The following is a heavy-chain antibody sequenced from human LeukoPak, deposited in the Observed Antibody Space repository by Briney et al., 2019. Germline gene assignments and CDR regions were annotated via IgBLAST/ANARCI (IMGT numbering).Heavy chain of an antibody. D-gene: IGHD1-26*01. CDR1: GFTFRNYV. V-gene: IGHV3-33*08. CDR2: IWYDGSNK. Sequence: GGSLRLSCAASGFTFRNYVIHWVRQAPGKGLEWVAVIWYDGSNKYYADSVKGRFTISRDNSKNTLYLQMNSLRAEDTAVYYCARGEPLDYWGQGTLVTVSS. J-gene: IGHJ4*02. CDR3: ARGEPLDY.